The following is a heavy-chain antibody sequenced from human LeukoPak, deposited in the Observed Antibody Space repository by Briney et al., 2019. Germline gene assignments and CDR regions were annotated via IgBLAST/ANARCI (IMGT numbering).Heavy chain of an antibody. V-gene: IGHV1-18*01. J-gene: IGHJ6*02. Sequence: GASVKVSRKASGYTFTSYGISWVRQAPGQGLEWMGWISAYNGNTNYAQKLQGRVTMTTDTSTSTAYMELRSLRSDDTAVYYCARDLSCDILTGYYRLGFGMDVWGQKSTVTVSS. CDR3: ARDLSCDILTGYYRLGFGMDV. CDR1: GYTFTSYG. CDR2: ISAYNGNT. D-gene: IGHD3-9*01.